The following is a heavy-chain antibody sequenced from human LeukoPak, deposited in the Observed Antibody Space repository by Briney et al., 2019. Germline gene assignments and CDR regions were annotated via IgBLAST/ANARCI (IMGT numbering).Heavy chain of an antibody. CDR3: ARGQRGYSTSWFDS. CDR1: GGSSSGYY. Sequence: PSETLSLTCAVYGGSSSGYYWTWIPQPPGKGLEWIGEINHSGTTNYNPSLKSRVTISVDTSKNQFSLKLSSVTAADTAVYYCARGQRGYSTSWFDSWGQGTLVTVSS. J-gene: IGHJ5*01. D-gene: IGHD6-6*01. V-gene: IGHV4-34*01. CDR2: INHSGTT.